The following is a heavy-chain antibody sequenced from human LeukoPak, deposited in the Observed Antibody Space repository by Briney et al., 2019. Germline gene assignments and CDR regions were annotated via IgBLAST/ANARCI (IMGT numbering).Heavy chain of an antibody. J-gene: IGHJ4*02. CDR2: IYYSGST. D-gene: IGHD1-26*01. CDR3: ARDYLGAGTVAATSGY. CDR1: GGSISSSSYY. Sequence: SETLSLTCTVSGGSISSSSYYWGWIRQPPGKGLEWIGSIYYSGSTYYNPSLKSRVTISVDTSKNQFSLKLSSVTAADTAVYYCARDYLGAGTVAATSGYWGQGTLVTVSS. V-gene: IGHV4-39*02.